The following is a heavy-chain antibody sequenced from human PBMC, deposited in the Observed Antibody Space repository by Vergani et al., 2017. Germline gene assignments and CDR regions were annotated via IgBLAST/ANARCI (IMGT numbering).Heavy chain of an antibody. D-gene: IGHD2-2*01. CDR3: ARYQSRLSETYGMDV. J-gene: IGHJ6*02. CDR2: ISSSSSTI. V-gene: IGHV3-48*01. Sequence: EVQLVESGGGLVQPGGSLRLSCAASGFTFSSYSMNWVRQAPGKGLEWGSYISSSSSTIYYADSVKGRFTISRDNAKNSLYLQMNSLRAEDTAVYYCARYQSRLSETYGMDVWGQGTTVTVSS. CDR1: GFTFSSYS.